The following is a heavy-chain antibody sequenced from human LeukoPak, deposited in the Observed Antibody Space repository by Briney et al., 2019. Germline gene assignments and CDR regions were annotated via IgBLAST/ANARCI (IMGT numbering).Heavy chain of an antibody. V-gene: IGHV4-4*07. CDR3: ANNYDSSAASAFEI. CDR1: GGSISSYY. J-gene: IGHJ3*02. CDR2: IYTSGST. Sequence: PSETLSLTCTVSGGSISSYYWSWIRQPAGKGLEWIGRIYTSGSTNYNPSLKSRVTISVDTSKNQLSLKLSSVTAADTAVYYCANNYDSSAASAFEIWGQGTMVTVSS. D-gene: IGHD3-22*01.